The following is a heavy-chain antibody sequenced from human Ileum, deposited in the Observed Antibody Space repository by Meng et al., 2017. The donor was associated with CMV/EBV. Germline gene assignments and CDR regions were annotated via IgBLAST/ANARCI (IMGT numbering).Heavy chain of an antibody. CDR1: FTFSHYY. V-gene: IGHV3-11*01. CDR2: ISPGGSTV. D-gene: IGHD3-16*01. Sequence: FTFSHYYMSWIRQVPGKGLEWLSYISPGGSTVHYADSVKGRFTISRDNAQNSVYLQMNSLRAEDTAVYYCARDTGGSPSYYYSGMDVWGQGATVTVSS. CDR3: ARDTGGSPSYYYSGMDV. J-gene: IGHJ6*02.